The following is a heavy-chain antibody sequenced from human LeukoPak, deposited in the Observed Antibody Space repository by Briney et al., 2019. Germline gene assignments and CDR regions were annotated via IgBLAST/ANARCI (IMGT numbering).Heavy chain of an antibody. D-gene: IGHD6-13*01. CDR3: AREGAPGQPFDY. CDR1: GFTFSSYW. CDR2: INSDGSST. J-gene: IGHJ4*02. Sequence: GGSLRLSCAAAGFTFSSYWMHWVRPAAGKGLVWVSRINSDGSSTSYADSVKGRFTISRDNAKNTLYLQMNSLRAEDTAVYYCAREGAPGQPFDYWGQGTLVTVSS. V-gene: IGHV3-74*01.